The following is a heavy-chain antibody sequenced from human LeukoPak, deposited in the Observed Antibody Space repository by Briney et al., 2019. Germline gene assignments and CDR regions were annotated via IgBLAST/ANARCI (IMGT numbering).Heavy chain of an antibody. CDR3: ARDRGIAAAGTTFDY. D-gene: IGHD6-13*01. V-gene: IGHV3-23*01. CDR1: GFTFSSYA. Sequence: GGSLRLSCAASGFTFSSYAMSWVRQAPGKGLEWVSAISGSGGSTYYADSVKGRFTISRDNSKNTLYLQMNSLRAEDTAVYYCARDRGIAAAGTTFDYWGQGTLVTVSS. CDR2: ISGSGGST. J-gene: IGHJ4*02.